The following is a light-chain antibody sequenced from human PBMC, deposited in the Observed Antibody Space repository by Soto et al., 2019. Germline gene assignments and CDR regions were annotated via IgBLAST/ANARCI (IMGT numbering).Light chain of an antibody. CDR1: SSDIGAYNY. Sequence: QSALTQPASVSGPPGQSITISCTGTSSDIGAYNYVSWYQQHPGKAPKLMIYDVSNRPSGVSNRFSGSKSGHTASLTISGLQAEDEADYYCSSYTSSSTVVFGGGTKVTVL. CDR3: SSYTSSSTVV. J-gene: IGLJ2*01. V-gene: IGLV2-14*01. CDR2: DVS.